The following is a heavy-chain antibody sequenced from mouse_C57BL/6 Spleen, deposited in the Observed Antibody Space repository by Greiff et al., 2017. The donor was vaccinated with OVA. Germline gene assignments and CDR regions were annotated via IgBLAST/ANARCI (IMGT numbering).Heavy chain of an antibody. CDR1: GYSFTGYY. V-gene: IGHV1-42*01. J-gene: IGHJ3*01. CDR2: INPSTGGT. CDR3: ARRRGYDGYYWFAD. D-gene: IGHD2-3*01. Sequence: VQLKQSGPELVKPGASVKISCKASGYSFTGYYMNWVKQSPEKSLEWIGEINPSTGGTTYNQKFKAKATLTVDKSSSTAYMQLKSLTSEDSAVYYCARRRGYDGYYWFADWGQGTLVTVSA.